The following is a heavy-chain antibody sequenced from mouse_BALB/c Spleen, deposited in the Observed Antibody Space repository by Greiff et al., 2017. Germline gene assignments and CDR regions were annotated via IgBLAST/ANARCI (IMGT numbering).Heavy chain of an antibody. CDR1: GFSLTSYG. V-gene: IGHV2-4-1*01. CDR3: ATPYGSSYPYYYAMDY. CDR2: IWSGGST. J-gene: IGHJ4*01. Sequence: QVQLQQSGPGLVQPSQSLSITCTVSGFSLTSYGVHWVRQSPGKGLEWLGVIWSGGSTDYNAAFISRLSISKDNSKSQVFFKMNSLQADDTAIYYCATPYGSSYPYYYAMDYWGQGTSVTVSS. D-gene: IGHD1-1*01.